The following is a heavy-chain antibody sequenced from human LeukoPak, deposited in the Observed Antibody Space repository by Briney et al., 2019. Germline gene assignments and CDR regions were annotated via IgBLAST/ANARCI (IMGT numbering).Heavy chain of an antibody. J-gene: IGHJ3*02. CDR1: GFTLRSYA. CDR2: ISTTSNEI. V-gene: IGHV3-21*01. CDR3: ARDLYYFGSGTYYRSDAFDI. D-gene: IGHD3-10*01. Sequence: PGGSLRLSCAASGFTLRSYAMNWVRQAPGKGLEWVSVISTTSNEIYYADSVKGRFTISRGSSKNSLYLQMYSLRAEDTAVYYCARDLYYFGSGTYYRSDAFDIWGQGTMVTVSA.